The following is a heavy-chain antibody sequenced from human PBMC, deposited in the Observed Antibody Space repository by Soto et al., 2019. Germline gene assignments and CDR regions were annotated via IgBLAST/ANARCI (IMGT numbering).Heavy chain of an antibody. CDR2: ISYDGSLK. CDR1: GFTFSTYN. D-gene: IGHD1-1*01. V-gene: IGHV3-30*14. J-gene: IGHJ4*02. Sequence: GGSLRLSCAASGFTFSTYNMQWVRKAPGKGLEKVSFISYDGSLKYYADSVKGLFTISRDNSKDTLYFQMDSLRDDDTAVYYCARSAKNAYNPLDYWGQGT. CDR3: ARSAKNAYNPLDY.